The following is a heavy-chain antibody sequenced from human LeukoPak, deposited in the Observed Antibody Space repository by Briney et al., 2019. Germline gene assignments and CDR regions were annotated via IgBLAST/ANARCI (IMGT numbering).Heavy chain of an antibody. Sequence: GGSLRLSCAASGFTFSSYWMSWVRQAPGKVLEWVANVKQDGREKYYVDSVEGRFTISRDNAKNSLYLQMNSLRAEDTAVYYCARDGGRLSEDYWGQGTLVTVSS. J-gene: IGHJ4*02. CDR1: GFTFSSYW. V-gene: IGHV3-7*01. CDR3: ARDGGRLSEDY. D-gene: IGHD6-25*01. CDR2: VKQDGREK.